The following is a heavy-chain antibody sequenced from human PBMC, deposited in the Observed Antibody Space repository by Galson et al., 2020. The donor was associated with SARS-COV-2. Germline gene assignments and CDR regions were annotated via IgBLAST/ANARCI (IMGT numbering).Heavy chain of an antibody. J-gene: IGHJ4*02. Sequence: SGPTLVKPTQTLTLTCTFSGFSLPTSGMGVTWIRQPPGKALEWLALIDWDNDKYYSKSLKTRLTISGDTSKNQVFLTMTNMDPADTATYYCARMADGYGGYDYGSSPFDYWGQGTLVTVSS. CDR3: ARMADGYGGYDYGSSPFDY. V-gene: IGHV2-70*01. CDR2: IDWDNDK. D-gene: IGHD5-12*01. CDR1: GFSLPTSGMG.